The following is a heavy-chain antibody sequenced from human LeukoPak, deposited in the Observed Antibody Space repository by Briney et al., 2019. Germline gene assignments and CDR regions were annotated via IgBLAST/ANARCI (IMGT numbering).Heavy chain of an antibody. CDR3: ARGLYDFWSGYYRNSWFDP. Sequence: SETLSLTCAVSGGSISSSDWWSWVRQPPGQGLEWIGEIYHSGSTNYNPSLKSRVTISVDTSKNQFSLKLSSVTAADTAVYYCARGLYDFWSGYYRNSWFDPWGQGTLVTVSS. CDR1: GGSISSSDW. D-gene: IGHD3-3*01. CDR2: IYHSGST. J-gene: IGHJ5*02. V-gene: IGHV4-4*02.